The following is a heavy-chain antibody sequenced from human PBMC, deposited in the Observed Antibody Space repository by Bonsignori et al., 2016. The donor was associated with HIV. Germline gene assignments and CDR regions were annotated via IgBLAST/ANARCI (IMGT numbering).Heavy chain of an antibody. CDR2: ISSGGTYT. J-gene: IGHJ5*02. CDR3: ARDLLGGPLGWFDP. CDR1: GFTVSDYY. D-gene: IGHD1-26*01. V-gene: IGHV3-11*05. Sequence: QMQLVASGGDFVKPGGSLRLSCAVSGFTVSDYYITWIRQAPGKGLEWISYISSGGTYTNYAASVTGRFAISKDTAKVYLQLSSLRVEDTAVYYCARDLLGGPLGWFDPWAR.